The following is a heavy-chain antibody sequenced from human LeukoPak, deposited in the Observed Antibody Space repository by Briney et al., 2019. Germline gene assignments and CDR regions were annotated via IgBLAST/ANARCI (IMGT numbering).Heavy chain of an antibody. CDR3: STTYCYASSEGY. CDR2: IKSETDGGTT. V-gene: IGHV3-15*07. CDR1: GFTFCNAW. J-gene: IGHJ4*02. Sequence: GVSVSLSCAASGFTFCNAWVMWVRQAPGKGVVGVGRIKSETDGGTTDYAAHVKGRFTISRDDSKNTLYLQMNSLKTEDTAVYYCSTTYCYASSEGYWGQGTLVTVSS. D-gene: IGHD3-22*01.